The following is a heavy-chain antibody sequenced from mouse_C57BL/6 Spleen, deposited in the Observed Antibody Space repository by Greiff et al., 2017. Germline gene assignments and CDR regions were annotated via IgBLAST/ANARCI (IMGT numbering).Heavy chain of an antibody. CDR3: ARLGNYPYYFDY. V-gene: IGHV1-50*01. Sequence: QVQLQQPGAELVKPGASVKLSCKASGYTFTSYWMQWVKQRPGQGLAWIGEIDPSDSYTNYNQKFKGKATLTVDTSSSTAYMQLSSLTSEDSAVYYCARLGNYPYYFDYWGQGTTLTVSS. J-gene: IGHJ2*01. D-gene: IGHD2-1*01. CDR2: IDPSDSYT. CDR1: GYTFTSYW.